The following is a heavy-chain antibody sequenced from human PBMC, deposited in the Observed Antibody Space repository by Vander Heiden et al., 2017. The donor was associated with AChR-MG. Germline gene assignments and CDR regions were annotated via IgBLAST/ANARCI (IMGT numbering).Heavy chain of an antibody. D-gene: IGHD5-18*01. CDR3: ARGGPRGYSYGYGGWNY. J-gene: IGHJ4*02. Sequence: QVQLQQWGAGLLKPSETLSLTCAVYGGSFSGYYWSWIRQPPGKGLEWIGEINHSGSTNYNPSLKSRVTISVDTSKNQFSLKLSSVTAADTAVYYCARGGPRGYSYGYGGWNYWGQGTLVTVSS. CDR2: INHSGST. CDR1: GGSFSGYY. V-gene: IGHV4-34*01.